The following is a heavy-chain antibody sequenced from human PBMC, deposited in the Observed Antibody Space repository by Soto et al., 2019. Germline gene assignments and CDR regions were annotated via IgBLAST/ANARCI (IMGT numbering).Heavy chain of an antibody. J-gene: IGHJ6*02. Sequence: HPGGSLRLSCAASGFTFSSYGMHWVRQAPGKGLEWVAVISYDGSNKYYADSVKGRFTISRDNSKNTLYLQMNSLRAEDTAVYYCAKEGYYDFWSGPPDGMDVWGQGTTVTVSS. CDR1: GFTFSSYG. CDR3: AKEGYYDFWSGPPDGMDV. V-gene: IGHV3-30*18. CDR2: ISYDGSNK. D-gene: IGHD3-3*01.